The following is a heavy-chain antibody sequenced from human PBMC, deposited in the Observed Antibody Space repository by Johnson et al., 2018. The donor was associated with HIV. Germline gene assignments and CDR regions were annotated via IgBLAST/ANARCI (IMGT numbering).Heavy chain of an antibody. D-gene: IGHD3-22*01. CDR2: IYSGGST. Sequence: VQLVESGGGLIQPGGSLRLSCAASGFTVRSNYMSWVRQAPGKGLEWVSVIYSGGSTNYADSVKGRFTISRDISKNTLYLQMNSLRVEDTAVYYCARDSYDTSGQQHDAFDIWGQGTLVTVSS. J-gene: IGHJ3*02. CDR3: ARDSYDTSGQQHDAFDI. CDR1: GFTVRSNY. V-gene: IGHV3-53*01.